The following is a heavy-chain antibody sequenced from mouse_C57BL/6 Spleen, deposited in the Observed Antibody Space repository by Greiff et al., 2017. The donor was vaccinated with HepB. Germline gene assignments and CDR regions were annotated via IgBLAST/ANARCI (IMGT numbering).Heavy chain of an antibody. V-gene: IGHV1-53*01. CDR2: INPSNGGT. CDR3: ARGIYYDYALAY. D-gene: IGHD2-4*01. CDR1: GYTFTSYW. Sequence: QVQLKQPGTELVKPGASVKLSCKASGYTFTSYWMHWVKQRPGQGLEWIGNINPSNGGTNYNEKFKSKATLTVDKSSSTAYMQLSSLTSEDSAVYYCARGIYYDYALAYWGQGTLVTVSA. J-gene: IGHJ3*01.